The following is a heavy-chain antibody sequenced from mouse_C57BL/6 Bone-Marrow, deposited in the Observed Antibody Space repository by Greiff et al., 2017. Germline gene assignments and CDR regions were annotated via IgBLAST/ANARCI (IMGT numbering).Heavy chain of an antibody. CDR3: ARFAY. Sequence: EVQVVESGGGLVKPGGSLKLSCAASGFTFSSYTMSWVRQTPEKRLEWVATSSGGGGNTYYPDSVKGRFTISRDNAKNTLYLQMSSLRSEDTALYYCARFAYWGQGTLVTVSA. J-gene: IGHJ3*01. V-gene: IGHV5-9*01. CDR2: SSGGGGNT. CDR1: GFTFSSYT.